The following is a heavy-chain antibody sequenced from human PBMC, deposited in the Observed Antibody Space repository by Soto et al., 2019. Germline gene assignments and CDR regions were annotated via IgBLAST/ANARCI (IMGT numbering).Heavy chain of an antibody. D-gene: IGHD2-8*02. V-gene: IGHV4-31*03. CDR3: ARFLRSGVTGVTPIDY. CDR2: IYYSGST. Sequence: SETLSLTCTVSGGSISSGGYYWSWIRQHPGKGLEWIGYIYYSGSTYYNPSLKSRVTISVDTSKNQFSLKLSSVTAADTAVYYCARFLRSGVTGVTPIDYWGQGTLVTVS. J-gene: IGHJ4*02. CDR1: GGSISSGGYY.